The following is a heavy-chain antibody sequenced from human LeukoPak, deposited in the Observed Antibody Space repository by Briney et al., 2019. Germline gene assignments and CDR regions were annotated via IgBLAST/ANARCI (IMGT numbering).Heavy chain of an antibody. D-gene: IGHD3-3*01. J-gene: IGHJ5*02. CDR3: ARDVTIFGLRNWFDP. CDR1: GGSISSGGYY. Sequence: SETLSLTCTVSGGSISSGGYYWSWIRQHPGKGLEWIGYIYYSGSTYYNPSLKSRVTISVDTSKNQFSLKLSSVTAADTAVYYCARDVTIFGLRNWFDPWGQGTLVTVSS. V-gene: IGHV4-31*03. CDR2: IYYSGST.